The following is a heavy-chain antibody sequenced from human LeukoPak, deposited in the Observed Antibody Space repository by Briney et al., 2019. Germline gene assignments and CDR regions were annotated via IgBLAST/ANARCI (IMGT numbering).Heavy chain of an antibody. D-gene: IGHD3-3*01. CDR3: ARDEDTIFGVVSHFDY. J-gene: IGHJ4*02. V-gene: IGHV3-21*01. Sequence: GGSLRLSCAASGFTFSSYNMNWVRQAPGKGLEWVSSISSSSSYIYYADSVKGRFTISRDNAKNSLYLQMNSLRAEDTAVYYCARDEDTIFGVVSHFDYWGQGTLVTVSS. CDR2: ISSSSSYI. CDR1: GFTFSSYN.